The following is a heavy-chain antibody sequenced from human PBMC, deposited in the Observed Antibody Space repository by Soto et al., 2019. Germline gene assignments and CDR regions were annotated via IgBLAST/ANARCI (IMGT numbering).Heavy chain of an antibody. J-gene: IGHJ6*02. CDR3: ARGPQIYDNNYDGIDD. V-gene: IGHV4-34*01. D-gene: IGHD3-22*01. Sequence: SETLSLTCAVYGGSFSGNYWSWIRQPPGKGLEWIGEINHSGSTNYNPSLKSRVTISVDTSKDQFSLKLSSVTAADTAVYYCARGPQIYDNNYDGIDDWGQGTTVTVSS. CDR1: GGSFSGNY. CDR2: INHSGST.